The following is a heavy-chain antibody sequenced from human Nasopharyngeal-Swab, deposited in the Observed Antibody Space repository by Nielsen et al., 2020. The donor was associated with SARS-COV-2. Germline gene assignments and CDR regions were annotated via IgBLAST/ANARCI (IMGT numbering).Heavy chain of an antibody. CDR2: INPTGGST. D-gene: IGHD3-10*01. CDR3: ARDAGGFYTKEQPYFDY. Sequence: WVRQAPGQGLEWMGIINPTGGSTTYAQKFQGRVIMTRDTSTSTLYMELTGLRSEDTAVYFCARDAGGFYTKEQPYFDYWGQGSLVTVSS. J-gene: IGHJ4*02. V-gene: IGHV1-46*01.